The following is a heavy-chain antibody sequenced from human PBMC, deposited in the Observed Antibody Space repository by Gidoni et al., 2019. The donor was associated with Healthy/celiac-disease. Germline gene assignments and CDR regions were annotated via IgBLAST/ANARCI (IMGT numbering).Heavy chain of an antibody. CDR3: ARVVAARPPYYFDY. CDR2: ISAYNGNT. CDR1: GYTFTSYG. D-gene: IGHD6-6*01. Sequence: QVQLVQSGAEVKKPGASVKVSCKASGYTFTSYGLSWVRQAPGQGLAWMGWISAYNGNTNYAQKLQGRVTMTTDTSTSTADMELRSLRSDDTAVYYCARVVAARPPYYFDYWGQGTLVTVSS. J-gene: IGHJ4*02. V-gene: IGHV1-18*04.